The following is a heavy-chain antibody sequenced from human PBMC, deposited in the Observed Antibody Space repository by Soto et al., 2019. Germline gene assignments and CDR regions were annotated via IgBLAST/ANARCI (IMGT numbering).Heavy chain of an antibody. V-gene: IGHV2-5*01. CDR3: AIGREDDYGDYGGWYFDL. CDR1: GFSLSTSGVG. J-gene: IGHJ2*01. Sequence: QITLKESGPTLVKPTQTLTLTCTFSGFSLSTSGVGVGWIRQPPGKALEWLALIYWNDDKRYSPSLKSRLTITKDTSKNQVVLTMTNMDPVDTATYYCAIGREDDYGDYGGWYFDLWGRGTLVTVSS. CDR2: IYWNDDK. D-gene: IGHD4-17*01.